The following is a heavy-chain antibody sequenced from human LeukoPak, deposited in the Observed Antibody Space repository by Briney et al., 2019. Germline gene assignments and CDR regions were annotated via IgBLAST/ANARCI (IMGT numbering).Heavy chain of an antibody. CDR2: ISYGGHTI. V-gene: IGHV3-11*01. CDR1: GLTFSDFY. J-gene: IGHJ5*02. D-gene: IGHD2-2*01. Sequence: GGSLRLSCAASGLTFSDFYMSWIRQAPGKGLEWLSYISYGGHTIYYADSVRGRFTVSRDDAKKSLYLEMNNLRDEDTAVYFCAAGRSVTYCSGTNCYDPWFDPWGQGTLVTVSS. CDR3: AAGRSVTYCSGTNCYDPWFDP.